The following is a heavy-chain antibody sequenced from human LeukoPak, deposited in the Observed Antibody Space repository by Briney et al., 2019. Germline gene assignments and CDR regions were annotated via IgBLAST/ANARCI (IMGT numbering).Heavy chain of an antibody. J-gene: IGHJ4*02. CDR3: ARWGQGFDF. D-gene: IGHD3-16*01. V-gene: IGHV3-7*04. Sequence: GGSLRLYCAASGFTFSNYYMSWVRQAPGKGLEWVANIKQNGGQEYSEDSVKGRFTISRDNAKNSLYLQMKSLRAEDTAMYYCARWGQGFDFWGQGTLVTVSS. CDR1: GFTFSNYY. CDR2: IKQNGGQE.